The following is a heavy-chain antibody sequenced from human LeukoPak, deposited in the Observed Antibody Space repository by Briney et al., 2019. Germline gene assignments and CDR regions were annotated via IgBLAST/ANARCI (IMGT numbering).Heavy chain of an antibody. CDR2: IKQDGSEK. Sequence: GGSLRLSCAGSGFTFSSYWMSWVRQAPGKGLEWVANIKQDGSEKYYVDSVKGRFTISRDNAKNSLYLQMNSLRAEDTAVYYCATVLAAFDYWGQRTLVTFSS. D-gene: IGHD3-3*02. V-gene: IGHV3-7*01. J-gene: IGHJ4*02. CDR1: GFTFSSYW. CDR3: ATVLAAFDY.